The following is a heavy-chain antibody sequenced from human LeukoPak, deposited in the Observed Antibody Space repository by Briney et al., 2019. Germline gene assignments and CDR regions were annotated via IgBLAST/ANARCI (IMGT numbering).Heavy chain of an antibody. D-gene: IGHD6-6*01. CDR2: IYYRGST. V-gene: IGHV4-39*07. CDR1: GGSISSSSYY. J-gene: IGHJ4*02. CDR3: ARFLSSSTIGY. Sequence: PSETLSLTCTVSGGSISSSSYYWGWIRQPPGKGLEWIGSIYYRGSTYYNPSLKSRVTISVDTSKNQFSLKLSSVTAADTAVYYCARFLSSSTIGYWGQGTLVTVSS.